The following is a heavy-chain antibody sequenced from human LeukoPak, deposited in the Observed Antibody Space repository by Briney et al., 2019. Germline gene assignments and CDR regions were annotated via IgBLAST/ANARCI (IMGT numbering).Heavy chain of an antibody. Sequence: SETLSLTCTVSGGSISSYYWSWIRQPAGKGLEWIGRIYTSGSTNYNPSLKSRVTMSVDTSKNQFSPKLGSVTAADTAVYYCARGHYDFWSGDYFDYWGQGTLVTVSS. D-gene: IGHD3-3*01. CDR3: ARGHYDFWSGDYFDY. J-gene: IGHJ4*02. CDR2: IYTSGST. V-gene: IGHV4-4*07. CDR1: GGSISSYY.